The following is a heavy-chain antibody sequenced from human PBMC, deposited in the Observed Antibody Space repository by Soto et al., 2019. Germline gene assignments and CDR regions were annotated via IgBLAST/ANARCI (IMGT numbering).Heavy chain of an antibody. CDR3: ARLTTTIFGVAISYYYYYMDV. D-gene: IGHD3-3*01. CDR2: IYYSGST. Sequence: PSETLSLTCTVSGGSISSSSYYWGWIRQPPGKGLEWIGSIYYSGSTYYNPSLKSRVTISVDTSKNQFSLKLSSVTAADTAVYYCARLTTTIFGVAISYYYYYMDVWGKGTTVTVSS. V-gene: IGHV4-39*01. CDR1: GGSISSSSYY. J-gene: IGHJ6*03.